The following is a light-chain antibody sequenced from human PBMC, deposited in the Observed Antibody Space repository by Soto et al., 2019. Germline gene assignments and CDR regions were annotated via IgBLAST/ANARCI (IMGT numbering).Light chain of an antibody. J-gene: IGKJ5*01. Sequence: DIQMTQSPSSLSSSLGDIVTITCRASQSISSYLNWYQQKPGKAPNLLIDAASSLQSGVPSRFSGSGSGTDFTLTISSLQPEDFATYYCQQSYSSLITFGQGTRLEIK. CDR2: AAS. V-gene: IGKV1-39*01. CDR3: QQSYSSLIT. CDR1: QSISSY.